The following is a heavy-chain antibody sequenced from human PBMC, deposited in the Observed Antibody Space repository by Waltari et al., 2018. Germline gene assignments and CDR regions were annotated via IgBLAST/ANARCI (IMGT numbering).Heavy chain of an antibody. CDR1: GGSISSGRYY. CDR2: IYTSGST. J-gene: IGHJ4*02. V-gene: IGHV4-61*09. D-gene: IGHD3-22*01. CDR3: ARALDSSGYYEPAFDY. Sequence: QVQLQESGPGLVKPSQTLSLTCTVSGGSISSGRYYWSWIRQPAGKGLEWIGYIYTSGSTNYNPPLKSRVTISVDTSKNQFSLKLSSVTAADTAVYYCARALDSSGYYEPAFDYWGQGTLVTVSS.